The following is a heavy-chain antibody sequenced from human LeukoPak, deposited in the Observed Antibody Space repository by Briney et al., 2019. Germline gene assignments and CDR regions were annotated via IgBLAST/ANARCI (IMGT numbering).Heavy chain of an antibody. D-gene: IGHD6-19*01. CDR2: IYSGGST. CDR3: ARVAMTGIDFDY. Sequence: PGGSLRLSCAASGFTVSSNYMSWVRQAPGKGLEWVSVIYSGGSTYYADSVKGRFTISRDNSKDTLYLQMNSLRAEDTAVYYCARVAMTGIDFDYWGQGTLVTVSS. V-gene: IGHV3-53*01. CDR1: GFTVSSNY. J-gene: IGHJ4*02.